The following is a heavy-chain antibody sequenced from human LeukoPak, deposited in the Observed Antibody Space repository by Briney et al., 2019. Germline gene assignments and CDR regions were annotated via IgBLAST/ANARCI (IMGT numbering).Heavy chain of an antibody. CDR1: GGSISSYY. Sequence: SETLSLTCTVSGGSISSYYWSWIRQPPGKGLEWIGYIYYSGSTNYNPSLKSRVTISVDTSKNQFSLKLSSVTAADTAVYYCAKDRYSGSYYGAEYFQHWGQGTLVTVSS. CDR3: AKDRYSGSYYGAEYFQH. J-gene: IGHJ1*01. V-gene: IGHV4-59*01. CDR2: IYYSGST. D-gene: IGHD1-26*01.